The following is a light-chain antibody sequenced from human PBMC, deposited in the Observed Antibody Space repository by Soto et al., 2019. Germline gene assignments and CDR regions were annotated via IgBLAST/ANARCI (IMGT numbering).Light chain of an antibody. J-gene: IGKJ1*01. CDR3: QQYNSYSLT. Sequence: EIVLTQSPGTLSLSPGERATLSCRASQSVSSNLAWYQQKPGQAPRLLIYGASTRATGIPARFSGSGSGTEFTLTISSLQPDDFATYYCQQYNSYSLTFGQGTKVDIK. CDR1: QSVSSN. CDR2: GAS. V-gene: IGKV3-15*01.